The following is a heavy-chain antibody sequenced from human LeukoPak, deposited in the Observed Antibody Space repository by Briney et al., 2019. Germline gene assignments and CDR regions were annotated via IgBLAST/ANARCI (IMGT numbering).Heavy chain of an antibody. CDR1: GFTVSSNS. D-gene: IGHD6-19*01. Sequence: LTGGSLRLSCTVSGFTVSSNSMSWVRQAPGKGLEWVSFIYSDNTQYSHSVTGRVTISRDNSKDTPHTQMYTLRDEDTAVYYCATAGGRYSSGWYVTDYYYDMDVWGKGTTVTVSS. J-gene: IGHJ6*03. CDR3: ATAGGRYSSGWYVTDYYYDMDV. CDR2: IYSDNT. V-gene: IGHV3-53*01.